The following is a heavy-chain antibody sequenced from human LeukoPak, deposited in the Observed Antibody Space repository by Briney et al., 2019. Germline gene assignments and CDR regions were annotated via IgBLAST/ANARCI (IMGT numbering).Heavy chain of an antibody. Sequence: ASVKVSCKASGYTFSNYAMNWVRQAPGQGLEWMGWINSKTGNPTYAQAFKGRFVFSFDTSVSTAYLQISSLKAADSAVYYCASGLTGWSTDPLDYWGQGTLLTVSS. CDR3: ASGLTGWSTDPLDY. CDR2: INSKTGNP. CDR1: GYTFSNYA. J-gene: IGHJ4*02. D-gene: IGHD6-19*01. V-gene: IGHV7-4-1*02.